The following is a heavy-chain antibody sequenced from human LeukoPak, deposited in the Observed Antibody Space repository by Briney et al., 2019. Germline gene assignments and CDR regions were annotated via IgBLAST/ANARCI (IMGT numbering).Heavy chain of an antibody. CDR1: GGSISSGSYY. CDR2: IYTSGST. V-gene: IGHV4-61*02. Sequence: PSQTLSLTCTVSGGSISSGSYYWSWIRQPAGKGLEWIGRIYTSGSTNYNPSLKSRVTISVDTSKNQFSLKLSSVTAADTAVYYCAREVEVSRDYYYYMDVWGKGTTVTVSS. CDR3: AREVEVSRDYYYYMDV. J-gene: IGHJ6*03.